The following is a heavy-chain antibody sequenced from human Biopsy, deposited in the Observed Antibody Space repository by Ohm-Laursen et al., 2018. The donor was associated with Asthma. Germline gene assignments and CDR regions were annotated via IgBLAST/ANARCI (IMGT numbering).Heavy chain of an antibody. Sequence: SDTLSLTCTVSGGSITSSSYYWGWIRQPPGKGMEWIGSMYHSGSPYYHPPLKSRATISVDTSKNKLSLKMSSVTAADTAVYFCVRHQYSSSWSTFDYWGQGALVTVSS. D-gene: IGHD3-22*01. CDR2: MYHSGSP. CDR3: VRHQYSSSWSTFDY. CDR1: GGSITSSSYY. J-gene: IGHJ4*02. V-gene: IGHV4-39*01.